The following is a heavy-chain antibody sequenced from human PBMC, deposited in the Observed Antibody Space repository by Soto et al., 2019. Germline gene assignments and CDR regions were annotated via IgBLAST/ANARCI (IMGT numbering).Heavy chain of an antibody. CDR1: GYTFSKYD. J-gene: IGHJ4*02. Sequence: QVQLVQSGTEVKTPGASVKVSCKTSGYTFSKYDISWVRQAPGQGLEWMGLISANSGRANYAQKLQGRVTMTTDTSTSTAYMELVSLRSDDTAVYYCVRQYFDFWADFPDFDYWGQGTLVTVSS. CDR2: ISANSGRA. CDR3: VRQYFDFWADFPDFDY. V-gene: IGHV1-18*01. D-gene: IGHD3-3*01.